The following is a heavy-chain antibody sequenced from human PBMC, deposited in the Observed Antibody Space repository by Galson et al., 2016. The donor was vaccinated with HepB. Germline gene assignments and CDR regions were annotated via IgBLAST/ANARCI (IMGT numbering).Heavy chain of an antibody. V-gene: IGHV3-23*01. J-gene: IGHJ3*01. D-gene: IGHD1-26*01. CDR2: IKGGGGYT. CDR3: AKSMYSYGNDAFDV. CDR1: GFIFGNYA. Sequence: SLRLSCAASGFIFGNYAMSWVRQAPGKGLEWLSYIKGGGGYTFYAESVKGRFTISRDNSKNTLFLHMNSLRAEDTAVYYCAKSMYSYGNDAFDVWGQGTMVTVSP.